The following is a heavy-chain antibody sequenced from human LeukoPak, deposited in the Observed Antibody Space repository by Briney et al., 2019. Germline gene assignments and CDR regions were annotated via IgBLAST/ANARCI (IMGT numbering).Heavy chain of an antibody. CDR1: GYTFTGYY. J-gene: IGHJ6*03. V-gene: IGHV1-2*02. D-gene: IGHD2-2*01. Sequence: GASVNVSCKASGYTFTGYYMHWVRQAPGQGLEWMGWINPNSGGTNYAQKFQGRVTMTRETSISTAYMELSRLRSDDTAVYYCERGSQVVPAAINYYYYYMDVWGKGTTVTVSS. CDR2: INPNSGGT. CDR3: ERGSQVVPAAINYYYYYMDV.